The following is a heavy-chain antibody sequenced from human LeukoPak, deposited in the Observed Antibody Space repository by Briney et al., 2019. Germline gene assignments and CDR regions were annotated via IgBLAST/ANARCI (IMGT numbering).Heavy chain of an antibody. D-gene: IGHD6-6*01. Sequence: GGSLRLSCAASGFTFSTYSMNWVRQAPGKGLEWVSVIYSGGSTYYADSVKGRFTISRHNSKNTLYLQMNSLRAEDTAVYYCAREQYSSYFDYWGQGTLVTVSS. CDR3: AREQYSSYFDY. CDR2: IYSGGST. J-gene: IGHJ4*02. V-gene: IGHV3-53*04. CDR1: GFTFSTYS.